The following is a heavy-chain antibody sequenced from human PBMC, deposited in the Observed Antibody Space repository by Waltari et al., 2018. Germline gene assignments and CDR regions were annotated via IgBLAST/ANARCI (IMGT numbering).Heavy chain of an antibody. Sequence: QVQLVKYGSELKKPGASVKVSCKASGYTFTSYAMTWVRQAPGQGLEWMGWINTNTGNPTYAQGFTGRFVFSVDTSVSTAYLQISSRKAEDTAVYYCASPEGPVATIIRYWGQGTLVTVSS. J-gene: IGHJ4*02. CDR1: GYTFTSYA. V-gene: IGHV7-4-1*02. CDR3: ASPEGPVATIIRY. D-gene: IGHD5-12*01. CDR2: INTNTGNP.